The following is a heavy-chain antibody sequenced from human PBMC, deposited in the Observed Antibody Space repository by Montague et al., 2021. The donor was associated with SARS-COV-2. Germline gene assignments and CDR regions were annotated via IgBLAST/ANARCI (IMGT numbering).Heavy chain of an antibody. CDR2: IFASDHNT. J-gene: IGHJ2*01. Sequence: SLRLSCAASRFAFSDYAMSWVHQAPGKGLEWVSTIFASDHNTYYLDSVKGRFIVSRDNSKNTLFLHMNSLRAEDTALYYCAKNPTVSGMPATIAWYFDLWGRGALVTVSS. D-gene: IGHD1-26*01. CDR3: AKNPTVSGMPATIAWYFDL. CDR1: RFAFSDYA. V-gene: IGHV3-23*05.